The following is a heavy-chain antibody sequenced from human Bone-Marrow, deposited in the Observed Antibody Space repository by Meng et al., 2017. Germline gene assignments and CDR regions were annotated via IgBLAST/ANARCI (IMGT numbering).Heavy chain of an antibody. V-gene: IGHV4-39*01. Sequence: QLQESGPGLVKPSETLSLTCTVSGGAISNSSDYWGWIRQTPGKGMEWIGSIYYSGSTYYHPSLRSRVTISVDTSKNQFSLELRSVTAADTAVYYCAKTGSGSYSFDHWGQGTLVTVSS. D-gene: IGHD3-10*01. CDR2: IYYSGST. CDR3: AKTGSGSYSFDH. CDR1: GGAISNSSDY. J-gene: IGHJ4*02.